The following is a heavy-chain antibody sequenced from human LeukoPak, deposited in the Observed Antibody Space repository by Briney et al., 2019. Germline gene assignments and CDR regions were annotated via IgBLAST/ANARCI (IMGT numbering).Heavy chain of an antibody. D-gene: IGHD1-26*01. CDR1: GFTFSSYS. V-gene: IGHV3-48*01. CDR3: ARSFSTWGLPHFDY. J-gene: IGHJ4*02. CDR2: ISSSSSTI. Sequence: TGGSLRLSCAASGFTFSSYSMNWVRRAPGKGLEWVSYISSSSSTIYYADSVKGRFTISRDNAKNSLYLQMNSLRAEDTAVYYCARSFSTWGLPHFDYWGQGTLVTVSS.